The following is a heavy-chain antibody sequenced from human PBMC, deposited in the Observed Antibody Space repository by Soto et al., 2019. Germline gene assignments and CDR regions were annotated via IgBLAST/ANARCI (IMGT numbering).Heavy chain of an antibody. D-gene: IGHD2-2*01. CDR1: GGSISSYY. Sequence: SETLSLTCTVSGGSISSYYWSWIRQPPGKGLEYIGYIYDSGSTNYNPSLKSRVTISADTSKNQFSLKLSSVTAADTALYYCARLGRYQMGIFDYWGQGTLVTVS. CDR2: IYDSGST. CDR3: ARLGRYQMGIFDY. V-gene: IGHV4-59*08. J-gene: IGHJ4*02.